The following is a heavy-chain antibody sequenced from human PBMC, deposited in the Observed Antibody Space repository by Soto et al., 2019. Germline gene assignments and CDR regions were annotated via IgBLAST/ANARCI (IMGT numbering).Heavy chain of an antibody. CDR1: GYTFTRYG. D-gene: IGHD2-8*01. Sequence: ASVKVSCKAPGYTFTRYGISWVRQAPGQGLEWMGWISGYNGDTNYAQKFQGRVSMTIDTSTTTAYMELRSLTSDDTALYYCAKNGQPPYYYYGLDVWGQGTKVTVSS. CDR2: ISGYNGDT. V-gene: IGHV1-18*01. CDR3: AKNGQPPYYYYGLDV. J-gene: IGHJ6*02.